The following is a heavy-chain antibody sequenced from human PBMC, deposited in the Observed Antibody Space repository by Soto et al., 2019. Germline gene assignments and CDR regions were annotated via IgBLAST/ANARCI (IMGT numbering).Heavy chain of an antibody. Sequence: SVKVSCKASGGTFSSYAISWVRQAPGQGLEWMGRFIPTSGTTNYAQKFQGRVTLTVDESTRTAYMELSSLRFDDTAVYYCARDLAAGDYWGQGTLVTVSS. CDR1: GGTFSSYA. V-gene: IGHV1-69*11. J-gene: IGHJ4*02. CDR3: ARDLAAGDY. D-gene: IGHD6-13*01. CDR2: FIPTSGTT.